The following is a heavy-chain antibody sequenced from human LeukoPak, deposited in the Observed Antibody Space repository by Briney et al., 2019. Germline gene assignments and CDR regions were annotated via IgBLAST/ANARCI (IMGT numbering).Heavy chain of an antibody. CDR2: IRYDGSNK. V-gene: IGHV3-30*02. Sequence: GGSLRLSCAASGFTFSSYGMHWVRQAPGKGLEWVAFIRYDGSNKYYADSVKGRFTISRDNSKNTLYLQMNSLRVEDTAVYYCAKGPGGYYYMDVWGKGTTVTVSS. D-gene: IGHD3-10*01. J-gene: IGHJ6*03. CDR1: GFTFSSYG. CDR3: AKGPGGYYYMDV.